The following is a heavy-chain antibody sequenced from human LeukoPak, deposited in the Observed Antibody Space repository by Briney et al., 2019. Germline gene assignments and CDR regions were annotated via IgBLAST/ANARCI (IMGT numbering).Heavy chain of an antibody. V-gene: IGHV3-48*04. CDR1: GFTFSDYT. J-gene: IGHJ4*02. Sequence: GGSLRLSCAASGFTFSDYTMNWVRQAPGKGLEWLSYITRSSSPIYYADSVKGRFTVSRDNAKNSLYLQMNSLRAEDTAVYYCARADPDTAMVKDYWGQGTLVTVSS. CDR3: ARADPDTAMVKDY. CDR2: ITRSSSPI. D-gene: IGHD5-18*01.